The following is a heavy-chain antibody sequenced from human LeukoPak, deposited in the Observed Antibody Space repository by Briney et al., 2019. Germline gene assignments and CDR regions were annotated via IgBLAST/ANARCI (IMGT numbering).Heavy chain of an antibody. V-gene: IGHV4-4*07. CDR3: TIGGASGSLAH. D-gene: IGHD6-13*01. CDR1: RASISANY. Sequence: PSETLSLTCTVSRASISANYWSWSRQPAGKALEWIGRTYTSGDTNYNPSLKSRASVSVDTSKNQFYLSLRYVTAADTAVYYCTIGGASGSLAHWGPGTLVTVSS. J-gene: IGHJ4*02. CDR2: TYTSGDT.